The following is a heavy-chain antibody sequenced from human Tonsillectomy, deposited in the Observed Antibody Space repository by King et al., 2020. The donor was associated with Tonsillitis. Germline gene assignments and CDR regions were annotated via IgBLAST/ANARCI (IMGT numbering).Heavy chain of an antibody. CDR1: GFTFSDYT. CDR3: ASAQGGSGSYYYFDY. Sequence: VQLVESGGGVVQPGRSLRLSCAASGFTFSDYTMNWVRQAPGKGLEWLAIISYDGNDKYYADSVKGRFTIYRDNSKNTLYLEMNSLGADDTAVYYCASAQGGSGSYYYFDYWGQGTLVTVSS. J-gene: IGHJ4*02. D-gene: IGHD3-10*01. V-gene: IGHV3-30*04. CDR2: ISYDGNDK.